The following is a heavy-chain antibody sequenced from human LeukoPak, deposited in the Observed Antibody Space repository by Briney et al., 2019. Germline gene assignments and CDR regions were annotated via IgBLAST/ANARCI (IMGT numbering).Heavy chain of an antibody. D-gene: IGHD1-26*01. CDR2: ISLAGQT. CDR1: GGSISGTNW. J-gene: IGHJ4*02. CDR3: SRESGPFCPFGY. Sequence: TPSETLSLTCGVSGGSISGTNWWWWRRQPPGQRLEWIGEISLAGQTNYNPSLNCRVTMSLDKSSNQLSLHLTSVTAADTATYFCSRESGPFCPFGYWGQGTLVTVSS. V-gene: IGHV4/OR15-8*02.